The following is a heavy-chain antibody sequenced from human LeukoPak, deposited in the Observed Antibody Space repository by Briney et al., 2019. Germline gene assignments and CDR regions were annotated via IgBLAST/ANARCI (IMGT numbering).Heavy chain of an antibody. CDR2: SSTDGDS. Sequence: GGSLRLSCAASGFSFSRSGLNWVRQPPGKGLEWVSTSSTDGDSYYADYVKGRFAISRDDSKNMLYLHMTSLRAEDTAVYYCAKKTVGYYPLDSWGQGALVTVSP. J-gene: IGHJ4*02. D-gene: IGHD2-21*01. V-gene: IGHV3-23*01. CDR1: GFSFSRSG. CDR3: AKKTVGYYPLDS.